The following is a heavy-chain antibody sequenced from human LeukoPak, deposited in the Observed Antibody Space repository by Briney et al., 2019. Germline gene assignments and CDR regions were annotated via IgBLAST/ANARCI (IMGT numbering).Heavy chain of an antibody. Sequence: PGGSLRLSCAASGFTFSDYYMSWVRQAPGKGLEWVGIIRNKPNGGTTEKTTSVKGRFTISRDDSKSITYLQMNSLRAEDTAIFYCAKTAVRWFGETIDYWGQGALVTVSS. D-gene: IGHD3-10*01. CDR3: AKTAVRWFGETIDY. V-gene: IGHV3-71*01. CDR1: GFTFSDYY. CDR2: IRNKPNGGTT. J-gene: IGHJ4*02.